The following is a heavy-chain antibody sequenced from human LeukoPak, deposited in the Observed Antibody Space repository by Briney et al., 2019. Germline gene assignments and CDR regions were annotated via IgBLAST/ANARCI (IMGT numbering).Heavy chain of an antibody. CDR3: ARASGSYYSHFDF. Sequence: PSETLSLTCAVYGGSFSGYYWNWIRQPPGKGLEWVGEINHSGSTNYNPSLKSRVTVSVDTSKNQFSLNLTSVTAADTALYYCARASGSYYSHFDFWGQGALVTVSS. CDR1: GGSFSGYY. D-gene: IGHD1-26*01. CDR2: INHSGST. V-gene: IGHV4-34*01. J-gene: IGHJ4*02.